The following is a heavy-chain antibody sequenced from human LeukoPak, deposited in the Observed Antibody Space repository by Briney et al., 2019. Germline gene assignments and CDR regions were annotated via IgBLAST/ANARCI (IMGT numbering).Heavy chain of an antibody. V-gene: IGHV3-21*01. D-gene: IGHD3-3*01. CDR3: ARTNRITIFGVVYYMDV. Sequence: GGSLRLSCAASGFTFSSYSMNWVRQVPGKGLEWVSSISSSSSYIYYADSVKGRFTISRDNAKNSLYLQMNSLRAEDTAVYYCARTNRITIFGVVYYMDVWGKGTTVTVSS. CDR1: GFTFSSYS. J-gene: IGHJ6*03. CDR2: ISSSSSYI.